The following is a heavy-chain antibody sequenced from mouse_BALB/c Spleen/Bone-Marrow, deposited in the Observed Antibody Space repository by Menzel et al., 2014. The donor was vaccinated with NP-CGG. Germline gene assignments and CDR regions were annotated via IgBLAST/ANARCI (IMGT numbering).Heavy chain of an antibody. CDR2: IYPANGDT. CDR3: ARYGNGLMDY. D-gene: IGHD2-1*01. Sequence: EVKLVESGAELVKPGASVKLSCTASGFNIKDTYMHWVKQRPEQGLEWIGRIYPANGDTKYDPKFQGKATITADTSSNTAYLQLSSLTSEDTAAYYCARYGNGLMDYWGQGTSVTVSS. V-gene: IGHV14-3*02. J-gene: IGHJ4*01. CDR1: GFNIKDTY.